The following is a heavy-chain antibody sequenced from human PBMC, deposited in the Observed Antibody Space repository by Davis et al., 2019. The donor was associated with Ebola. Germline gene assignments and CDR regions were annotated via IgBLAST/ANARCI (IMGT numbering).Heavy chain of an antibody. D-gene: IGHD3-22*01. V-gene: IGHV3-21*04. CDR2: ISRSSSYI. J-gene: IGHJ5*02. Sequence: PGGSLRLSCAASGFTFSSYSMNWVRQAPGKGLEWVSSISRSSSYIYYADSVKGRFTISRDNAKNSLYLQMNSLRAEDTAVYYCARAEYYYDSSGRTNWFDPWGQGTLVTVSS. CDR3: ARAEYYYDSSGRTNWFDP. CDR1: GFTFSSYS.